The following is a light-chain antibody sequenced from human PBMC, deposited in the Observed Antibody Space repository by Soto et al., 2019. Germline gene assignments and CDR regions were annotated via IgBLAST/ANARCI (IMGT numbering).Light chain of an antibody. Sequence: DIQLTQSPSSLSASVGDRVTITCWTSQIISSYFNWYQQKPGKAPKLLISATSTLQSGVPSMFSGSASGTDFILTNNGLQPEDFATYYCQQSYSSPWTFGQGTKVEVK. V-gene: IGKV1-39*01. CDR3: QQSYSSPWT. CDR1: QIISSY. CDR2: ATS. J-gene: IGKJ1*01.